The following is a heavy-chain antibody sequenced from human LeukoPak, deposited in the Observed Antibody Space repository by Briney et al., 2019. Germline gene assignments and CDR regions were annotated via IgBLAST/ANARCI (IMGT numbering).Heavy chain of an antibody. V-gene: IGHV4-59*01. J-gene: IGHJ4*02. Sequence: SETLSLTCTVSGGSISSYYWSWIRQPPGKGLEWIGYIYYSGSTNYNPSLKSRVTISVDTSKNQFSLKLSSVTAADTAVYYCARVGPNYYDSSGYFDYWGQGTLVTVSS. D-gene: IGHD3-22*01. CDR2: IYYSGST. CDR1: GGSISSYY. CDR3: ARVGPNYYDSSGYFDY.